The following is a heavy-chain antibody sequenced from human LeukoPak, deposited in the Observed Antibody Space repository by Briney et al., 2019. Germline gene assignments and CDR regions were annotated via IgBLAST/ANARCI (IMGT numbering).Heavy chain of an antibody. CDR2: IYYSGST. D-gene: IGHD1-26*01. CDR1: GGSISSYY. Sequence: KPSETLSLTCTVSGGSISSYYWSWIRQPPGKGPEWIGYIYYSGSTNYNPSLKSRVTISVDTSKNQFSLKLSSVTAADTAVYYCARVVGATTEYYYYYYMDVWGKGTTVTVSS. J-gene: IGHJ6*03. V-gene: IGHV4-59*01. CDR3: ARVVGATTEYYYYYYMDV.